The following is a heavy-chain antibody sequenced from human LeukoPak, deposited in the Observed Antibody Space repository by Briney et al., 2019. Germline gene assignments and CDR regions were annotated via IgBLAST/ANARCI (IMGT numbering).Heavy chain of an antibody. D-gene: IGHD3-10*01. Sequence: GGSLRLSCAASGFTFNSYWMSWVRQAPGKGLEWVANIKQDGSEKYYVDSVKGRFTISRDNAKNSLYLQMNSLRAEDTAVYYCARAGPVMTDYWGQGTLVTVSS. CDR2: IKQDGSEK. CDR3: ARAGPVMTDY. CDR1: GFTFNSYW. J-gene: IGHJ4*02. V-gene: IGHV3-7*01.